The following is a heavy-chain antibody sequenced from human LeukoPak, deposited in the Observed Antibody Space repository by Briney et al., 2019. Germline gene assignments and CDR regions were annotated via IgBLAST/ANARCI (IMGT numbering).Heavy chain of an antibody. D-gene: IGHD1-26*01. V-gene: IGHV3-49*04. Sequence: GGSLRLSCIASGFTFGDYAMSWVRQAPGKGLEWVGFIRSKAYGGTTEYAASVKGRFTISRDDSKSIAYLQMNSLKTEDTAVYYCRIVGGAADAFDIWGQGTMVTVSS. CDR3: RIVGGAADAFDI. CDR1: GFTFGDYA. CDR2: IRSKAYGGTT. J-gene: IGHJ3*02.